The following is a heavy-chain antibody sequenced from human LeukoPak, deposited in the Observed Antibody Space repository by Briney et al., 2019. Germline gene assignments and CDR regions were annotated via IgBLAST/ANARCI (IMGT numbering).Heavy chain of an antibody. J-gene: IGHJ4*02. Sequence: PSETLSLTCTVSGGSISGGAYYWSWVRQPPGKGLEWIGYIYYSGSTNYNPSLKSRVTISVDTSKDQFSLKLSSVTAADTAVYYCARDGNPFDYWGQGTLVTVSS. V-gene: IGHV4-61*08. D-gene: IGHD1-14*01. CDR3: ARDGNPFDY. CDR2: IYYSGST. CDR1: GGSISGGAYY.